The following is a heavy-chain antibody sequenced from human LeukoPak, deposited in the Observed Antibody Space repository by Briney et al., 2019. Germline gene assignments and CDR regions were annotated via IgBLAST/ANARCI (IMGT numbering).Heavy chain of an antibody. Sequence: SETLSLTCAVYGGSFSGYYWSWIRQPPGKGLEWIGEINHSGSTNYNPSLKSRVTISVDTSKNQFSLKLSSVTAADTAVYYCASLRLPRLGWFDPWGQGTLVTVSS. CDR3: ASLRLPRLGWFDP. D-gene: IGHD5-12*01. J-gene: IGHJ5*02. CDR2: INHSGST. V-gene: IGHV4-34*01. CDR1: GGSFSGYY.